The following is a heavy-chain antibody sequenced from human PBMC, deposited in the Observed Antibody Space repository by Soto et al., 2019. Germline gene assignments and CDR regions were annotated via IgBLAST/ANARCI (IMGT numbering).Heavy chain of an antibody. Sequence: SETLSLTCTVSGGSIISGDYYWSWIRQPPGKGLEWIGYIYYSGDTSYNPSLKSRVTISIDTSKNQFSLKLSSVTAADTAVYYCARLYGLDAFDFWGQGTMVTVSS. J-gene: IGHJ3*01. D-gene: IGHD3-16*02. V-gene: IGHV4-30-4*08. CDR3: ARLYGLDAFDF. CDR2: IYYSGDT. CDR1: GGSIISGDYY.